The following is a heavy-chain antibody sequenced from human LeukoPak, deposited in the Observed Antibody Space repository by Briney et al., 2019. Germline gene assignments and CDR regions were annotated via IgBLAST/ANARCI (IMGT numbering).Heavy chain of an antibody. CDR3: ARAPEPLPLRTDYYFDY. Sequence: PGGSLRLSCAASGFTFSSYAMHWVRQAPGKGLEWVAVISYDGSNIYYADSVKGRFTISRDNSKNTLHLQMNSLRAEDTAVYYCARAPEPLPLRTDYYFDYWGQGTLVTVSS. J-gene: IGHJ4*02. CDR1: GFTFSSYA. D-gene: IGHD3/OR15-3a*01. V-gene: IGHV3-30-3*01. CDR2: ISYDGSNI.